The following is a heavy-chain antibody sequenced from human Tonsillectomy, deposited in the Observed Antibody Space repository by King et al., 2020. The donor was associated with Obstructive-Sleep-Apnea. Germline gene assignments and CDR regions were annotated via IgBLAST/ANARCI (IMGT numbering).Heavy chain of an antibody. V-gene: IGHV4-59*01. J-gene: IGHJ4*02. Sequence: LQLQESGPGLVKPSETLSLACTVSVGSISSYYWSWIRQPPGKGLEWVGYIYYSWSTNYNPSLKSRVTMSVDTSKNQFSLKLSSVTAADTAVYYCARDSGNYYFDYWGQGTLVTVSS. CDR2: IYYSWST. D-gene: IGHD1-26*01. CDR3: ARDSGNYYFDY. CDR1: VGSISSYY.